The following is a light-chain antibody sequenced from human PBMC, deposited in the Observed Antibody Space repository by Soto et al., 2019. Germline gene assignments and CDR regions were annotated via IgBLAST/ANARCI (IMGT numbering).Light chain of an antibody. V-gene: IGKV3-20*01. J-gene: IGKJ1*01. CDR1: QSVSSSY. CDR2: GAS. CDR3: QQYGSSPPT. Sequence: EIVLTQSPGTLSLSPGDRATPSCRASQSVSSSYLAWYQHKPGQAPRLLIYGASSRATGIPDRFSGSGSGTDFTLTISRLEPEDFAVYYCQQYGSSPPTFGQGTKVDIK.